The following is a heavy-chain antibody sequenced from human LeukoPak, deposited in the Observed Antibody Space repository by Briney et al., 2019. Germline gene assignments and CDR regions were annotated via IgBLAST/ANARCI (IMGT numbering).Heavy chain of an antibody. Sequence: VGSLRLSCTVSGFTVSSNSMSWVRQAPGKGLEWVSFIYSDNTHYSDSVKGRFTISRDNSKNTLYLQMNSLRAEDTAVYYCARRAGAYSHPYDYWGQGTLVTVSS. CDR3: ARRAGAYSHPYDY. J-gene: IGHJ4*02. CDR1: GFTVSSNS. D-gene: IGHD4/OR15-4a*01. CDR2: IYSDNT. V-gene: IGHV3-53*01.